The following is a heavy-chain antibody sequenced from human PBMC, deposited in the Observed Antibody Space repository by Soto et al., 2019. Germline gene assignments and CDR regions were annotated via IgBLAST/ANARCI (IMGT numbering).Heavy chain of an antibody. CDR1: GYTFTSYG. CDR2: ISADNGNT. D-gene: IGHD4-17*01. J-gene: IGHJ4*02. V-gene: IGHV1-18*01. CDR3: ARDHSTDYGDYVRSGNYFDY. Sequence: QVQLVQSGAEVKKPGASVKVSCKASGYTFTSYGISWVRQAPGQGLEWMGWISADNGNTNYAQKLQGRVTMTTDTSTSTAYMELRSLRSDDTAVYYCARDHSTDYGDYVRSGNYFDYWGQGTLVTVSS.